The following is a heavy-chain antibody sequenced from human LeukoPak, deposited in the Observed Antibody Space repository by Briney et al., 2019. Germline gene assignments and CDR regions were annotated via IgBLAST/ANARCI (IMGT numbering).Heavy chain of an antibody. CDR1: GFPFSDYV. V-gene: IGHV3-30*02. CDR2: IRYDGNNK. CDR3: VKDRWGAVASFDY. D-gene: IGHD6-19*01. Sequence: PGGSLRLSCAASGFPFSDYVMHWVRQAPGKGLEWVAVIRYDGNNKYYADSVKGRFTISRDNSKNMLYLQMNSLGTEDTAVYYCVKDRWGAVASFDYWGQGTLVTVSS. J-gene: IGHJ4*02.